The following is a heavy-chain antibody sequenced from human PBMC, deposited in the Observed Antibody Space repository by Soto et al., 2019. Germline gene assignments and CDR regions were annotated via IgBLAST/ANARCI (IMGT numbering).Heavy chain of an antibody. Sequence: PSETLSLTCAVYGGSFSGYYWSWIRQPPEKGLEWIGEINHSGSINYNPSLKSRVTISVDTSKNQFSLKLSSVTAADTAVYYCARWVQQLVLRGQHNRYNWFDPWGQGTLVTVSS. CDR3: ARWVQQLVLRGQHNRYNWFDP. D-gene: IGHD6-6*01. J-gene: IGHJ5*02. V-gene: IGHV4-34*01. CDR1: GGSFSGYY. CDR2: INHSGSI.